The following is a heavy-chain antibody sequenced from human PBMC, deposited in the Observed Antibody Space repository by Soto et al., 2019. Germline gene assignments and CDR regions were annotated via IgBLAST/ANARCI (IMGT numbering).Heavy chain of an antibody. D-gene: IGHD7-27*01. CDR3: AKPTGDDAFDI. CDR1: GFTFDDYA. Sequence: EVQLVESGGGLVQPGRSLRLSCAASGFTFDDYAMHWVRQAPGKGLEWVSGISWNSGSIGYADSVKGRFTISRDNAKNSLYLQMNSLRAEDRALYYCAKPTGDDAFDIWGQGTMVTVSS. J-gene: IGHJ3*02. CDR2: ISWNSGSI. V-gene: IGHV3-9*01.